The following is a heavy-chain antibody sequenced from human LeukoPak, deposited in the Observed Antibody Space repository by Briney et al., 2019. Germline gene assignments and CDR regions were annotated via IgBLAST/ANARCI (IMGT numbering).Heavy chain of an antibody. CDR1: GYTLTELS. Sequence: EASVKVSCKVSGYTLTELSMHWVRQAPGKGLEWMGGFDPEDGETIYAQKFQGRVTMTEDTSTDTAYMELSSLRAEDTAVYYCAKSPPRSWFGELLTWFDPWGQGTLVTVSS. CDR2: FDPEDGET. J-gene: IGHJ5*02. D-gene: IGHD3-10*01. CDR3: AKSPPRSWFGELLTWFDP. V-gene: IGHV1-24*01.